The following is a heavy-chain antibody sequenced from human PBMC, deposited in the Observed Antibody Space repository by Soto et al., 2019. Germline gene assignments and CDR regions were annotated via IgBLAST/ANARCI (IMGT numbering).Heavy chain of an antibody. D-gene: IGHD5-18*01. V-gene: IGHV3-9*01. CDR2: ISGSI. CDR1: GLTFSNYA. Sequence: GGSLRLPCAASGLTFSNYAMSWVRQAPRKGLEWVSAISGSIGYADAVKGRFTISRDNAKNSLYLQMNSLRAEDTALYYCAKVQYSYGYYSGTDVWGQGTTVTVS. CDR3: AKVQYSYGYYSGTDV. J-gene: IGHJ6*02.